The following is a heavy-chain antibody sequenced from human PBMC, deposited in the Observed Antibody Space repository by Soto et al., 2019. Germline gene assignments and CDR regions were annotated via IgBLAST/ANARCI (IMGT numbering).Heavy chain of an antibody. D-gene: IGHD1-26*01. CDR2: ISGSGGST. CDR1: GLTFSSFA. V-gene: IGHV3-23*01. Sequence: PGGSLRLSCAASGLTFSSFAMSWVRQAPGKGLEWVSGISGSGGSTYYADSVKGRFTISRDNSKNTLYLQMNSLRAEDTAVYYCAVRTLYSGSYNYWGQGTLVTVSS. J-gene: IGHJ4*02. CDR3: AVRTLYSGSYNY.